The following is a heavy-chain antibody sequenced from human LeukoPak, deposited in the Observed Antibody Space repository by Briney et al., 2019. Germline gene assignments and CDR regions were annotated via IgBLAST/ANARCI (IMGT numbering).Heavy chain of an antibody. J-gene: IGHJ4*02. CDR2: ISWNSGSI. V-gene: IGHV3-9*01. CDR1: GFTFDDYA. CDR3: AKAPVAEVGANHFDY. D-gene: IGHD1-26*01. Sequence: GRSLRLSCAASGFTFDDYAMHWVRQAPGKGLEWVSGISWNSGSIGYADSVKGRFTISRDNAKNSLYLQMNSLRAEDTALYYCAKAPVAEVGANHFDYWGQGTLVTVSS.